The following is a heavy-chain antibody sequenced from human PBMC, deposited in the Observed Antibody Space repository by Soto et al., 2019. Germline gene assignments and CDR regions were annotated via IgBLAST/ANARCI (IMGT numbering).Heavy chain of an antibody. CDR3: ARDLYGDYDDDY. CDR2: ITTTSTYI. J-gene: IGHJ4*02. D-gene: IGHD4-17*01. V-gene: IGHV3-21*01. CDR1: GFNFETYS. Sequence: PGGSLRLSCAASGFNFETYSMSWVRQAPGKGLEWVSSITTTSTYIYYADSVEGRFTVSRDNAQNSLFLQLDSLRADDTAVYYCARDLYGDYDDDYWGPGTLVTVSS.